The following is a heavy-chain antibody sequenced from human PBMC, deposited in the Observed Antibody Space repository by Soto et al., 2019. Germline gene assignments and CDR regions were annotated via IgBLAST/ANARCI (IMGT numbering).Heavy chain of an antibody. CDR3: TTDYDYGSGHQDYYYGMDV. V-gene: IGHV3-15*07. CDR2: IKSKTDGGTT. Sequence: GGSLRLSCAASGFTFSNAWMNWVRQAPGKGLEWVGRIKSKTDGGTTDYAAPGKGSFTISRDDSKNTLYLQMNSLKTEDTAVYYCTTDYDYGSGHQDYYYGMDVWGQGTTVTVSS. CDR1: GFTFSNAW. D-gene: IGHD3-10*01. J-gene: IGHJ6*02.